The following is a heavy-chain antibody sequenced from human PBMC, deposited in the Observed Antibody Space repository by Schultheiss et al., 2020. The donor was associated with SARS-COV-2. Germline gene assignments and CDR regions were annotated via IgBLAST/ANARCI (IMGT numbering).Heavy chain of an antibody. J-gene: IGHJ4*02. Sequence: GGSLRLSCAASGFTFSSHEMNWVRQAPGRGLEWVSYISSSGSGIYYADSVKGRFTISRDNSKNTLYLQMNSLRAEDTAVYYCARDRAALWFGEPFDYWGQGTLVTVSS. CDR1: GFTFSSHE. CDR2: ISSSGSGI. V-gene: IGHV3-48*03. D-gene: IGHD3-10*01. CDR3: ARDRAALWFGEPFDY.